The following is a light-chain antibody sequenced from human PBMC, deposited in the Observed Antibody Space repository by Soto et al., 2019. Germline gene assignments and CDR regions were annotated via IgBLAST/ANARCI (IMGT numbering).Light chain of an antibody. V-gene: IGKV1-5*03. J-gene: IGKJ4*01. Sequence: DIQMSQSPSTLSASVGGRVTITCRASQGTGDWLAWYQQKPGKAPKLLIYKTSTLEGGVPSRFSGSGSETEFTLTISSLQPDDFATYYCQQYSSYPLTFXGGTKVDIK. CDR2: KTS. CDR1: QGTGDW. CDR3: QQYSSYPLT.